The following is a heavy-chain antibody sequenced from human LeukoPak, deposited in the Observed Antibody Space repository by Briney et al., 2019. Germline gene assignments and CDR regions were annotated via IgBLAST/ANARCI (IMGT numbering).Heavy chain of an antibody. J-gene: IGHJ6*02. Sequence: PGGSLRLSCAASGFTFSSYSMNWVRQAPGKGLEWVSHITASGTAMFYADSVKGRFTISRDNSKNTLYLQMNSLRAEDTAVYYCASWGGSGWNGMDVWGQGTTVTVSS. D-gene: IGHD6-19*01. CDR2: ITASGTAM. CDR1: GFTFSSYS. V-gene: IGHV3-48*01. CDR3: ASWGGSGWNGMDV.